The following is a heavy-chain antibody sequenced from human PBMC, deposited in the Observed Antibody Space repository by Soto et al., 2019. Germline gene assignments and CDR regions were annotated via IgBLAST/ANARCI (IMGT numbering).Heavy chain of an antibody. J-gene: IGHJ4*02. CDR2: IKSKTDGGTT. V-gene: IGHV3-15*07. Sequence: PGGSLRLSCAASGFTFSNAWMNWVRQAPGKGLEWVGRIKSKTDGGTTDYAAPVKGRFTISRDDSKNTLYLQMNSLKTEDTAVYYCTTRLHYGDYDYYFDYWGQGTLVTVSS. D-gene: IGHD4-17*01. CDR1: GFTFSNAW. CDR3: TTRLHYGDYDYYFDY.